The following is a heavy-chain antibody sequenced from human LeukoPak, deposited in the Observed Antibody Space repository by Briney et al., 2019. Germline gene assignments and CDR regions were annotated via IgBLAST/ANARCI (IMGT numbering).Heavy chain of an antibody. J-gene: IGHJ6*03. Sequence: ASVKVSCKASGYTFTSYGISWVRQAPGQGLEWMGWISAYNGNTNYAQKLQGRVTMTTDTSTSTAYMELRSLRSDDTAVYYCARVGGYDILTGFPYYYYYYMDVWGKGTTATVSS. CDR3: ARVGGYDILTGFPYYYYYYMDV. CDR1: GYTFTSYG. CDR2: ISAYNGNT. V-gene: IGHV1-18*01. D-gene: IGHD3-9*01.